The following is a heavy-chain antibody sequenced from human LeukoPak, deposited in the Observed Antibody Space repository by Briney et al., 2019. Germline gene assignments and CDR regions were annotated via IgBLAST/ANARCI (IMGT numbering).Heavy chain of an antibody. D-gene: IGHD2-2*01. J-gene: IGHJ6*02. CDR1: GFTFSSYG. V-gene: IGHV3-30*03. CDR3: ARYCSSTSCYADGRYNYYYYGMDV. CDR2: ISYDGSNK. Sequence: GRSLRLSCAASGFTFSSYGMHWVRQAPGKGLEWVAVISYDGSNKYYADSVKGRFTISRDNAKNSLYLQMNSLRAEDTAVYYYARYCSSTSCYADGRYNYYYYGMDVWGQGTTVTVSS.